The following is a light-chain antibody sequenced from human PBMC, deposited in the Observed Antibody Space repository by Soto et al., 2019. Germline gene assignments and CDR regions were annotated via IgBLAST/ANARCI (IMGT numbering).Light chain of an antibody. CDR1: SSDIGTYNY. Sequence: QSVLTQPASVSGSPGQSITISCTGTSSDIGTYNYVSWYQQHPGKAPKLMRYEVSNRPSGVSNRFFGSKSCNTASLTISGLQAEDEADYFCNSYTSSSTLYVFGTGTELTVL. J-gene: IGLJ1*01. V-gene: IGLV2-14*01. CDR3: NSYTSSSTLYV. CDR2: EVS.